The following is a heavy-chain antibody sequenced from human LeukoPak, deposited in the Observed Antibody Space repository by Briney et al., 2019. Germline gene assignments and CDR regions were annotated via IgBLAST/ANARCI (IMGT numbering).Heavy chain of an antibody. J-gene: IGHJ6*03. CDR2: IIPIFGTA. CDR1: GGTFSSYA. D-gene: IGHD2-2*01. CDR3: ATLPYQLPLEYYYYYMDV. V-gene: IGHV1-69*06. Sequence: ASVKVSCKASGGTFSSYAISWVRQAPGQGLEWMGGIIPIFGTANYAQKFQGRVTMTEDTSTDTAYMELSSLRSEDTAVYYCATLPYQLPLEYYYYYMDVWGKGTTVTVSS.